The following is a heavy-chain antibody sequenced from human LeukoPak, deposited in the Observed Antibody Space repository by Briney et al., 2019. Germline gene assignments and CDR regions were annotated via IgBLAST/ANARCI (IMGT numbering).Heavy chain of an antibody. Sequence: PSETLSLTCTVSGGSISSSSYYWGWIRQPPGKGLEWIGSIYYSGSTYYNPSLKSRVTMSVDTSKNQFSLKLSSVTAADTAMYYCARAKDTAMPYYYYMDVWGKGTTVTVSS. J-gene: IGHJ6*03. D-gene: IGHD5-18*01. CDR1: GGSISSSSYY. CDR3: ARAKDTAMPYYYYMDV. V-gene: IGHV4-39*07. CDR2: IYYSGST.